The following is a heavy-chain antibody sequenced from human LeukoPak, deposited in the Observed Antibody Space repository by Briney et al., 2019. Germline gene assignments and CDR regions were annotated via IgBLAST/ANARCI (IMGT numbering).Heavy chain of an antibody. CDR3: TREERGYIPAF. CDR2: VSYDGSWD. V-gene: IGHV3-30*01. Sequence: GGSLRLSCAASGFTFSNYAMRWVRQTPGKGLEWVAFVSYDGSWDSHSDSVKGRFTISRDDSKNTLYLQMTRLRAEDTAVYYCTREERGYIPAFWGQGTLVTVSS. D-gene: IGHD3-16*02. CDR1: GFTFSNYA. J-gene: IGHJ4*02.